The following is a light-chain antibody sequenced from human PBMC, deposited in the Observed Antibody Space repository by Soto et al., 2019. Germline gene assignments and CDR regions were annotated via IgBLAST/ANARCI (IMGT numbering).Light chain of an antibody. CDR1: QSVSSSY. J-gene: IGKJ4*01. CDR2: GAS. Sequence: EIVLTQSPGTLSLSPGERATLSCRASQSVSSSYLARYQQKPGQAPRLLIYGASSRATGIPDRFSGSGSGTDFTLIISRLEPEDFAVYYCQQYGSSPPITFGGGTKVEIK. V-gene: IGKV3-20*01. CDR3: QQYGSSPPIT.